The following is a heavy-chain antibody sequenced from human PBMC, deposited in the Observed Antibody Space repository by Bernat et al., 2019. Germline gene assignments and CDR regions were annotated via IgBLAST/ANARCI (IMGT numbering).Heavy chain of an antibody. CDR3: VKDWRWEVLNYGFNV. V-gene: IGHV3-30*18. D-gene: IGHD1-26*01. J-gene: IGHJ3*01. CDR1: GFTFNNYG. CDR2: ISYDGTNK. Sequence: QVQLVESGGGVVQPGRSLRLSCAVSGFTFNNYGMHWVRQAPGKGLEWVALISYDGTNKYYADSVKGRFTISRDNSKNTLYLQMNSLRVEDTAVYYCVKDWRWEVLNYGFNVWGPGTMVTVSA.